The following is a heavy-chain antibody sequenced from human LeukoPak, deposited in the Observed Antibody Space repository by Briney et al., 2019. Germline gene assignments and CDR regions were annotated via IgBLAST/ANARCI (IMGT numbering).Heavy chain of an antibody. D-gene: IGHD6-13*01. J-gene: IGHJ1*01. CDR2: ISSSSIYI. Sequence: GSLRLSCAASGFTFSSYSMNWVRQAPGKGLEWVSSISSSSIYIYYADSVKGRFTISRDNSKNTLYLQMNSLRAEDTAVYYCARATLEQQLFQHWGQGTLVTVSS. V-gene: IGHV3-21*01. CDR3: ARATLEQQLFQH. CDR1: GFTFSSYS.